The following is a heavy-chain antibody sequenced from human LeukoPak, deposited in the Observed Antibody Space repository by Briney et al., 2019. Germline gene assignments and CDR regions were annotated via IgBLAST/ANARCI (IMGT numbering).Heavy chain of an antibody. D-gene: IGHD6-13*01. J-gene: IGHJ5*02. Sequence: SETLSLTCSVSGVSISSGSNYWGWIRQPPGKTLEWIGSIYSSGSTYYTPSLKSRVIILFDTAKNHFSLNLSSVTAADTAVYYCAREYSSSWYNWFDPWGQGTLVTVSS. V-gene: IGHV4-39*07. CDR1: GVSISSGSNY. CDR3: AREYSSSWYNWFDP. CDR2: IYSSGST.